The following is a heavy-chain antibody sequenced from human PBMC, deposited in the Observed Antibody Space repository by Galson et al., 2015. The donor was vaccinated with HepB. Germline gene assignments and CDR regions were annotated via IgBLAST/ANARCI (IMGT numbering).Heavy chain of an antibody. D-gene: IGHD1-7*01. V-gene: IGHV5-10-1*01. J-gene: IGHJ5*02. CDR1: GYSFTSYW. CDR3: ARHDNWNYWFDP. Sequence: QSGAEVKKPGESLRISCKGSGYSFTSYWISWVRQMPGEGLEWMGRIDPSDSYTNYSPSFQGHVTISADKSISTAYLQWSSLKASDTAMYYCARHDNWNYWFDPWGQGTLVTVSS. CDR2: IDPSDSYT.